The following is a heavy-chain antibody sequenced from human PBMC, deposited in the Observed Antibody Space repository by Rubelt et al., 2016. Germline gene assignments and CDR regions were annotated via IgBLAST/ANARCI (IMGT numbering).Heavy chain of an antibody. CDR1: GGSMSTYY. Sequence: QVQLQESGPGLVKPSETLSLTCTVSGGSMSTYYWSWIRQPPGKGLEWIGYMYYSGSTNYNPSLKSRVTISVDTSKNQFSLKLSSVTAADTAVYYCARGYCTNGVCYGGDYWGQGTLVTVSS. D-gene: IGHD2-8*01. J-gene: IGHJ4*02. V-gene: IGHV4-59*12. CDR3: ARGYCTNGVCYGGDY. CDR2: MYYSGST.